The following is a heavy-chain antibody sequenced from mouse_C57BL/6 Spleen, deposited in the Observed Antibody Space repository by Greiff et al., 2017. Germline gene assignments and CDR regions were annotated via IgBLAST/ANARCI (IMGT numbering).Heavy chain of an antibody. J-gene: IGHJ4*01. CDR1: GYTFTSYW. Sequence: QVQLQQPGAELVRPGSSVKLSCKASGYTFTSYWMDWVKQRPGQGLEWIGNIYPSDSETHYNQKFKDKATLTVDKSSSTAYMQLSSLTSEDSAVYYCARYPDYYAMDYWGQGTSVTVSS. CDR3: ARYPDYYAMDY. V-gene: IGHV1-61*01. CDR2: IYPSDSET.